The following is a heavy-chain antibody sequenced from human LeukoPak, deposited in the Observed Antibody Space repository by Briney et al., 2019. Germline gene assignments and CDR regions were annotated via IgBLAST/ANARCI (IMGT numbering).Heavy chain of an antibody. Sequence: ASETLSLTCIVSGGSLSSSSYYWGWIRQPPGKGLEWIGSIYYSGSTYYNPSLKSRVTISVDTSKNQFSLKLSSVTAADTAVYYCAREGSSSWYPFDYWGQGTLVTVSS. CDR2: IYYSGST. D-gene: IGHD6-13*01. V-gene: IGHV4-39*07. CDR1: GGSLSSSSYY. CDR3: AREGSSSWYPFDY. J-gene: IGHJ4*02.